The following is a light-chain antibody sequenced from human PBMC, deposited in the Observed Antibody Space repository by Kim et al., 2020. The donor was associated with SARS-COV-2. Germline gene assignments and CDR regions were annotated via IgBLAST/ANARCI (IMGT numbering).Light chain of an antibody. Sequence: GQRVTISCTGSSSNSGAGYDVHWYQQLPGTAPKLLIYGNSNRPSGVPDRFSGSKSGTSASLAITGLQAEDEADYYCQSYDSSLSGVFGGGTQLTVL. V-gene: IGLV1-40*01. CDR1: SSNSGAGYD. CDR2: GNS. J-gene: IGLJ2*01. CDR3: QSYDSSLSGV.